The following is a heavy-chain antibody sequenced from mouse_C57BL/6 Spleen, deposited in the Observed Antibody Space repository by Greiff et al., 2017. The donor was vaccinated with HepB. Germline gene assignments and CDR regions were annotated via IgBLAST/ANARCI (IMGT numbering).Heavy chain of an antibody. CDR1: GYTFTSYW. CDR2: IHPNSGST. D-gene: IGHD4-1*01. V-gene: IGHV1-64*01. Sequence: QVQLQQPGAELVKPGASVKLSCKASGYTFTSYWMHWVKQRPGQGLEWIGMIHPNSGSTNYNEKFKSKATLTVDKSSSTAYMQLSSLTSEDSAVYYCARSGGNWGMDYGGQGTSVTVSS. J-gene: IGHJ4*01. CDR3: ARSGGNWGMDY.